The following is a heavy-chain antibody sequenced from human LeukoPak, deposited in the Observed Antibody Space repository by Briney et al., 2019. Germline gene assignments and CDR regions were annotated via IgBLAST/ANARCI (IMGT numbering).Heavy chain of an antibody. CDR2: IIPFLGEV. V-gene: IGHV1-69*04. J-gene: IGHJ5*02. Sequence: SVKVSCKAFGATLNIGHAFIWARQAPGQGLQWLGRIIPFLGEVNYAQNFQGRVSFTADKSTATMYMEMKSLRLDDTAIYYCSPCGHAYDWFGPWGQGTLVTVSS. CDR3: SPCGHAYDWFGP. CDR1: GATLNIGHA. D-gene: IGHD5-12*01.